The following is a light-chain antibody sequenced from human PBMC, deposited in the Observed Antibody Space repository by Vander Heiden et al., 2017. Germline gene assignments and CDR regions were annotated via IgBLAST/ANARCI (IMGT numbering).Light chain of an antibody. V-gene: IGLV3-21*03. CDR3: QVWDGTGDHPVV. J-gene: IGLJ3*02. CDR1: GIGSKS. Sequence: SSVLTQSRSGAVAPGTPARLTCDGSGIGSKSVQRSRERSGHASVLVVHDDSERPAGIPALLSGTNSGNTATLTISRVEAGDEADYYCQVWDGTGDHPVVFGGGTKVTVL. CDR2: DDS.